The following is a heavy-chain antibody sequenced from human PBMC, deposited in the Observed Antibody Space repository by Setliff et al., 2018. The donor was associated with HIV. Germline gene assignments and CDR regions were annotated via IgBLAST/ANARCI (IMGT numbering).Heavy chain of an antibody. Sequence: ASVKVSCKASGYTFTGYYMHWVRQAPGQGLEWMGWINPNSGGTTYAQKFQGRVTMTRDTSISTAYMEVSRLRSDDTAVYYCARDHCSSGYIFFPGFPDYWGQGTLVTVSS. J-gene: IGHJ4*02. CDR2: INPNSGGT. D-gene: IGHD3-22*01. CDR3: ARDHCSSGYIFFPGFPDY. CDR1: GYTFTGYY. V-gene: IGHV1-2*02.